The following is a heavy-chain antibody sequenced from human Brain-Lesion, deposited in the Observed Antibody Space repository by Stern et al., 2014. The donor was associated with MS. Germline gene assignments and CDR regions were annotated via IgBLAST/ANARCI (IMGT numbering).Heavy chain of an antibody. CDR2: IYYSGLT. V-gene: IGHV4-39*01. Sequence: QLQLQESGPGLVKPSETLSLTCTVSGGSISSSTYYWAWIRQPPGKGLEWVGNIYYSGLTYYNPSLKSRVTISVDMSKNQFSLKLSSVTAADTAIYYCARHDSVPRPLQLYSARDRGPGYFDYWGQGTLVTVSS. D-gene: IGHD1-26*01. CDR1: GGSISSSTYY. CDR3: ARHDSVPRPLQLYSARDRGPGYFDY. J-gene: IGHJ4*02.